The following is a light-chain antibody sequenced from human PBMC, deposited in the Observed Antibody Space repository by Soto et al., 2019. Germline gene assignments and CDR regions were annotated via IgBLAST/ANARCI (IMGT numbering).Light chain of an antibody. J-gene: IGKJ5*01. V-gene: IGKV3-11*01. CDR3: QQRSNWPIT. CDR2: DAS. CDR1: QSVTSNY. Sequence: EVVMTQSPATLSVSPGEVATLSFSASQSVTSNYLAWYQQKPGQAPRLLIYDASNRATGIPARFSGSGSGTDFTLTISSLEPEDFAVYYCQQRSNWPITFGQGTRLEIK.